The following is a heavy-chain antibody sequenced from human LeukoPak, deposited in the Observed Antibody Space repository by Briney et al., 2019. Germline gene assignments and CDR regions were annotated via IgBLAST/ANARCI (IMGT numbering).Heavy chain of an antibody. V-gene: IGHV1-2*02. CDR3: ASSGWYTGYMDV. J-gene: IGHJ6*03. Sequence: AASVKVSFRASGYTFTVYYMHWVRQAPGQGLEWMGWINPNSGGTNYAQKFQGRVTITRDTSISTAYMELSRLRSDDTAVYYCASSGWYTGYMDVWGKGTTVTVSS. CDR1: GYTFTVYY. D-gene: IGHD6-19*01. CDR2: INPNSGGT.